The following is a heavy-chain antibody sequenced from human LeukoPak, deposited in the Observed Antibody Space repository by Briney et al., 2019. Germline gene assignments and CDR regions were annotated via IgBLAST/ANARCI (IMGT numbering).Heavy chain of an antibody. J-gene: IGHJ4*02. CDR3: AKDQGGLLWFGEVIDY. CDR2: ISYDGSNK. Sequence: VGSLRLSCAASGFTFRRYGMHWVREAPRPGLGRVAVISYDGSNKNYAHSAKGRFTISRENSKNTLYLQMSSLRAGDTAVDYCAKDQGGLLWFGEVIDYWGQGTLATVSS. D-gene: IGHD3-10*01. V-gene: IGHV3-30*18. CDR1: GFTFRRYG.